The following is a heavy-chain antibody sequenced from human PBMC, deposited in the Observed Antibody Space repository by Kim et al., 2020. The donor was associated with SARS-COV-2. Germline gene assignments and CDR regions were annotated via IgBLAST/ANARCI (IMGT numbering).Heavy chain of an antibody. D-gene: IGHD6-13*01. CDR3: SRGSGIAAAGTAY. V-gene: IGHV4-4*02. Sequence: SETLSLTCAVSGGSISSSNWWSWVRQPPGKWLVWIREIYHSGSTNYNPSLKSRVAISVDKSKNQFSLKLSSVTAADTAVYYCSRGSGIAAAGTAYWGQGTLVPVSS. CDR1: GGSISSSNW. CDR2: IYHSGST. J-gene: IGHJ4*02.